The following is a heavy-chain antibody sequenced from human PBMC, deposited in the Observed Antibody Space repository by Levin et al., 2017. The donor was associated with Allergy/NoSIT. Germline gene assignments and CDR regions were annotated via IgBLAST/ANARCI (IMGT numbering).Heavy chain of an antibody. Sequence: AASVKVSCKASGGTFSSYAISWVRQAPGQGLEWMGGIIPIFGTANYAQKFQGRVTITADESTSTAYMELSSLRSEDTAVYYCARDRDRGVVVYYYGMDVWGQGTTVTVSS. CDR2: IIPIFGTA. D-gene: IGHD3-10*01. CDR1: GGTFSSYA. J-gene: IGHJ6*02. CDR3: ARDRDRGVVVYYYGMDV. V-gene: IGHV1-69*13.